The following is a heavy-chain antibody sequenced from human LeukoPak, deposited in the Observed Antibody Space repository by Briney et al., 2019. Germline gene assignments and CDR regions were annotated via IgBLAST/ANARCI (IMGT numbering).Heavy chain of an antibody. V-gene: IGHV1-2*02. CDR2: INSNTGAT. J-gene: IGHJ5*02. CDR3: ARDPWGSLSYGLDA. D-gene: IGHD3-16*01. Sequence: ASVKVSCKTSGFNFLAHYIHWVRQAPGQGLEWMGWINSNTGATMTAQKFQGGVSMTRDTATSTAYLEVGRLTADDTAVYFCARDPWGSLSYGLDAWGQGTLVTVSS. CDR1: GFNFLAHY.